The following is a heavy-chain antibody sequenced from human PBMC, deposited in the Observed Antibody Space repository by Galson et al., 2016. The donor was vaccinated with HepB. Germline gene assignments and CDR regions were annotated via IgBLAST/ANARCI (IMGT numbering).Heavy chain of an antibody. CDR1: GFNSGDSW. J-gene: IGHJ4*02. Sequence: SLSLSCAASGFNSGDSWMTWVRQAPGKGLEWVDNIRPDGNVQQYVDSVKGRFTISRDNANNSLFLQMNSLTVEDTAVYYCATDIWGPRVWGQGTLVTVSS. CDR2: IRPDGNVQ. CDR3: ATDIWGPRV. D-gene: IGHD7-27*01. V-gene: IGHV3-7*01.